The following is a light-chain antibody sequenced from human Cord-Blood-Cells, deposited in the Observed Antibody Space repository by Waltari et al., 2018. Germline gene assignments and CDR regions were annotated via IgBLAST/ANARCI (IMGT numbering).Light chain of an antibody. CDR3: SSYTSSSTWV. J-gene: IGLJ3*02. V-gene: IGLV2-14*03. CDR1: SSDVGVYNY. Sequence: PGQSITISCTGTSSDVGVYNYVSWYQHHPGKSPKLMIYDVSKRPSGVSNRFSGSKSGNTASLTISGLQAEDEADYYCSSYTSSSTWVFGGGTKLTVL. CDR2: DVS.